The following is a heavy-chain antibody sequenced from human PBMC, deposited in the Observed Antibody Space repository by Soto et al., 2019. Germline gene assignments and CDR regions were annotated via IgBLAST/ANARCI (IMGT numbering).Heavy chain of an antibody. CDR1: GLPVGSHG. J-gene: IGHJ3*02. V-gene: IGHV3-23*01. CDR3: ARGEYGVLDI. D-gene: IGHD3-10*01. CDR2: INAIGHST. Sequence: EVQLLESGGGLAQPGWSLRLSCVVSGLPVGSHGLSWVRQAPGRGLEWVSSINAIGHSTFYADSVKGRFSISRDTSENTLYLQMNSLRVEDTALYFCARGEYGVLDIWGQGTKVTVSS.